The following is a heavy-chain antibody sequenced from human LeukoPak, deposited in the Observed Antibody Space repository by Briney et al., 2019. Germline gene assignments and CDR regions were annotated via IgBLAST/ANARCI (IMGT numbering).Heavy chain of an antibody. J-gene: IGHJ6*02. CDR2: ISSSGSTI. Sequence: GGSLRLSCAASGFTFSSYEMNWVRQAPGKGLEWVSYISSSGSTIYYADSVKGRFTISRDNAKNSLYLQMNGLRAEDTAVYYCARVREDSMDVWGQGTTVTVSS. CDR1: GFTFSSYE. D-gene: IGHD1-26*01. CDR3: ARVREDSMDV. V-gene: IGHV3-48*03.